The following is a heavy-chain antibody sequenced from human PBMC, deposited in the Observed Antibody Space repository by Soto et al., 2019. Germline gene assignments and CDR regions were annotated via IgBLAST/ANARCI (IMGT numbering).Heavy chain of an antibody. CDR3: ARGLSYVDITGGYQ. V-gene: IGHV3-21*01. J-gene: IGHJ4*02. Sequence: GGSLRLSCAASGFTFSSYSMNWVRQAPGKGLEWVSSISSSSSYIYYADSVKGRFTISRDNAKNSLYLQMNSLRAEDTAVYYCARGLSYVDITGGYQWGQGTPVTVSS. D-gene: IGHD1-20*01. CDR1: GFTFSSYS. CDR2: ISSSSSYI.